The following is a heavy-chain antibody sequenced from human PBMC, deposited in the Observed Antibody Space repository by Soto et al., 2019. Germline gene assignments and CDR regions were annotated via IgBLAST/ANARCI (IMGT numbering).Heavy chain of an antibody. V-gene: IGHV3-7*03. Sequence: PGGSLRLSCAASGFSFSGYWMSWVRQAPGKGPEWVANIKEDGTEQHYVDSVKGRFTISRDNSENSLFLQMNNLRAEDSAIYYCAITTSTVSYWFDPWGPGTQVTVPS. CDR2: IKEDGTEQ. J-gene: IGHJ5*02. CDR1: GFSFSGYW. D-gene: IGHD4-4*01. CDR3: AITTSTVSYWFDP.